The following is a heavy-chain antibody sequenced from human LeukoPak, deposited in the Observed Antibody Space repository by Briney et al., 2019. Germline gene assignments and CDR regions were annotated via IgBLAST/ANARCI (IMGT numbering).Heavy chain of an antibody. V-gene: IGHV3-72*01. CDR1: GFIFSDYY. Sequence: PGGSLRLSCAASGFIFSDYYMDWVRQSPMKGLEWVRRTRNKANRYTTEYAAAVKGRFTVSRDESKSLLYLQMNSLNTEDTAMYYCVRGYNSFDIWGRGTMVTVSS. D-gene: IGHD5-24*01. J-gene: IGHJ3*02. CDR2: TRNKANRYTT. CDR3: VRGYNSFDI.